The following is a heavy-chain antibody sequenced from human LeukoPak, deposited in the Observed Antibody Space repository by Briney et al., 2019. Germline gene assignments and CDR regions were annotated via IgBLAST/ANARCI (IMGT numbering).Heavy chain of an antibody. J-gene: IGHJ4*02. V-gene: IGHV3-23*01. CDR2: ISGGGGST. Sequence: PGGSLRLSCAASGFTFSSYGMSWVRQAPGKGLEWVSAISGGGGSTYYADSVKGRFTISRDNSKNTLYLQMNSLRAEDTAVYYCAKDRYYYGSGSYPTPDYWGQGTLVTVSS. CDR3: AKDRYYYGSGSYPTPDY. D-gene: IGHD3-10*01. CDR1: GFTFSSYG.